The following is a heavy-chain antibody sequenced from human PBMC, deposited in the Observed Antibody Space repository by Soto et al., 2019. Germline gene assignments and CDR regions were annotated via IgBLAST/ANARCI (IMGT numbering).Heavy chain of an antibody. CDR1: GFTFSSYS. CDR3: ARDPLDTAMANDY. Sequence: PGRSLRLSCAASGFTFSSYSMNWVRQAPGKGLEWVSSISSSSSYIYYADSVKGRFTISRDNAKNSLYLQMNSLRAEDTAVYYCARDPLDTAMANDYWGQGTLVTSPQ. D-gene: IGHD5-18*01. J-gene: IGHJ4*02. CDR2: ISSSSSYI. V-gene: IGHV3-21*01.